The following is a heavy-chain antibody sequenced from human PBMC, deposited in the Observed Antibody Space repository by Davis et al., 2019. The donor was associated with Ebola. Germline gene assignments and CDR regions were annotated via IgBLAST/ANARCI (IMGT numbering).Heavy chain of an antibody. CDR2: LHSVSGI. CDR3: ATRGP. CDR1: GYTVGSDF. J-gene: IGHJ5*02. V-gene: IGHV3-53*01. Sequence: GESLKISCSASGYTVGSDFMYWARPAPCNGLEWLSMLHSVSGIFYADSVRGRFTIYTDTSKNTLFLQMNSLRVDDTAVYYCATRGPWGQGTLVTVSS. D-gene: IGHD3-10*01.